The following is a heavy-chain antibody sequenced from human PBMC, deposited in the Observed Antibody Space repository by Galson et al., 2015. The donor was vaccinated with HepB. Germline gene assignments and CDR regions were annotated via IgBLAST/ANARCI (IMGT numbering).Heavy chain of an antibody. CDR3: ARRRAYYYDSSGPSGG. D-gene: IGHD3-22*01. CDR2: IYYSGST. CDR1: GGSISSSSYY. Sequence: SETLSLTCTVSGGSISSSSYYWGWIRQPPGKGLEWIGYIYYSGSTNYNPSLKSRVTISVDTSKNQFSLKLSSVTAADTAVYYCARRRAYYYDSSGPSGGWGQGTLVTVSS. V-gene: IGHV4-61*05. J-gene: IGHJ1*01.